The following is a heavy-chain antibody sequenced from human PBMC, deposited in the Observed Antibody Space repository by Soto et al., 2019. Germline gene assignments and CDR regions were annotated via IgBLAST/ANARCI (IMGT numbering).Heavy chain of an antibody. J-gene: IGHJ4*02. V-gene: IGHV4-30-4*01. CDR3: AGDIAALLDFDY. CDR1: GGSISSGDYY. D-gene: IGHD6-25*01. CDR2: IYYSGST. Sequence: SETLSLTCTVSGGSISSGDYYWSWIRQPPGKGLEWIGYIYYSGSTYYNPSLKSRVTISVDTSKKQFSLKLSSVTAADTAVYYCAGDIAALLDFDYWGQGTLVTVSS.